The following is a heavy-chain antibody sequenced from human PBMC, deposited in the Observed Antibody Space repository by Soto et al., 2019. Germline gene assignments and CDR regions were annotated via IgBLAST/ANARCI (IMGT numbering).Heavy chain of an antibody. J-gene: IGHJ5*02. CDR1: GGSFSGYY. D-gene: IGHD1-26*01. CDR2: INHSGST. Sequence: SETLSLTCAVYGGSFSGYYWSWIRQPPGKGLEWIGEINHSGSTNYNPSLKSRVTISVDTSKNQFSLKLSSVTAADTAVYYCVAGLHSGGLKVTWFDPWGQGTLVTVSS. CDR3: VAGLHSGGLKVTWFDP. V-gene: IGHV4-34*01.